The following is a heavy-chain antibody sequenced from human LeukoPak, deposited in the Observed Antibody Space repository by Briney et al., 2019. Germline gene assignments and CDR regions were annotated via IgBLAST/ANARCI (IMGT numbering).Heavy chain of an antibody. V-gene: IGHV4-34*01. Sequence: SETLSLTCAVYGGSFSSYYWSWIRRPPGKGLEWIGEINHSGSTNYNPSLKSRVTISVDTSKNQFSLKLSSVTAADTAVYYCARGSSDWYFDLWGRSTLVTVSS. J-gene: IGHJ2*01. CDR2: INHSGST. D-gene: IGHD6-6*01. CDR1: GGSFSSYY. CDR3: ARGSSDWYFDL.